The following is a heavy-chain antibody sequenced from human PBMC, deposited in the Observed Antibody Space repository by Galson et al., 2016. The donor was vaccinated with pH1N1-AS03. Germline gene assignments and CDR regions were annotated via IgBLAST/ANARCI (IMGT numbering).Heavy chain of an antibody. Sequence: ETLSLTCTVSGGSVSSSPYYWGWVRQPPGKGLEWIGTVYYLGATYYSPSLRSRVTISIDTSTNKFSLNLNSVTAADTAVYYCARHVSGSCPNNLDYWGQGTLVIVSS. V-gene: IGHV4-39*07. CDR1: GGSVSSSPYY. J-gene: IGHJ4*02. CDR2: VYYLGAT. CDR3: ARHVSGSCPNNLDY. D-gene: IGHD2-15*01.